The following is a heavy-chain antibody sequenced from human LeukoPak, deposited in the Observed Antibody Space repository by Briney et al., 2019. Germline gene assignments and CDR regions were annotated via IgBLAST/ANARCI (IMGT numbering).Heavy chain of an antibody. CDR1: GYTFTSYG. CDR3: ARVAGYCSSTSCYTGVYYYYYGMDV. V-gene: IGHV1-18*01. Sequence: ASVKVSCKASGYTFTSYGISWVRQASGQGLEWMGWISAYNGNTNYAQKLQGRVTMTTDTSTSTAYMELRSLRSDDTAVYYCARVAGYCSSTSCYTGVYYYYYGMDVWGQGTTVTVSS. J-gene: IGHJ6*02. D-gene: IGHD2-2*02. CDR2: ISAYNGNT.